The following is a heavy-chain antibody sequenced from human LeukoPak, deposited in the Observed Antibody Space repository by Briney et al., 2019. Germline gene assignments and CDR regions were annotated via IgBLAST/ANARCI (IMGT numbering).Heavy chain of an antibody. CDR1: GYSISSGNY. V-gene: IGHV4-38-2*01. CDR3: ARLRMATIDY. CDR2: IYHSGST. D-gene: IGHD5-24*01. J-gene: IGHJ4*02. Sequence: QASETLSLTYAVSGYSISSGNYWGWIRQPPGKGLEWIGSIYHSGSTYYNPSLKSRVTISVDTSKNQFSLKLSSVTAADTAVYYCARLRMATIDYWGQGTLVTVSS.